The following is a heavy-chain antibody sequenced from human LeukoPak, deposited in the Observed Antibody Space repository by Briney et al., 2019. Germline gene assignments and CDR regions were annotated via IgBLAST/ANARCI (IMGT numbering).Heavy chain of an antibody. V-gene: IGHV6-1*01. CDR2: TYYRSKWYS. Sequence: SQTLSLTCAISGDSVSSINGAWNWVRQSPLRGLEWLGRTYYRSKWYSDYAVPIQGRMSINPDTSKNQFTLHLFSVTPDDTAVYYCARDVATTGWYTFDYWGQGTRVTVSS. CDR3: ARDVATTGWYTFDY. J-gene: IGHJ4*02. CDR1: GDSVSSINGA. D-gene: IGHD6-19*01.